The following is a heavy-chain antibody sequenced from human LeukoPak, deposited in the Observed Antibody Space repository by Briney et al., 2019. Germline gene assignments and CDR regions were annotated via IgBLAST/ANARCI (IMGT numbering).Heavy chain of an antibody. CDR3: AGPYCSSTSCPVY. V-gene: IGHV3-21*01. CDR2: ISSSSSYI. J-gene: IGHJ4*02. CDR1: GFTFSSYS. Sequence: GGSLRLSCAASGFTFSSYSMNWVRQAPGKGLEWVSSISSSSSYIYYAVSVKGRFTISRDNAKNSLYLQMNSLRAEDTAVYYCAGPYCSSTSCPVYWGQGTLVTVSS. D-gene: IGHD2-2*01.